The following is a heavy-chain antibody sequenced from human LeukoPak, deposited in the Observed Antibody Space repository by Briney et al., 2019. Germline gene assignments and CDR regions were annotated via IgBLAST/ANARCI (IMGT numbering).Heavy chain of an antibody. J-gene: IGHJ4*02. CDR1: GFIFDDYA. Sequence: GGSLRLSCTASGFIFDDYAMHWVRQPPGKGLEWVSLIVGDGGATFYADSVQGRFAISRDNSKNSLFLQMNSLRPDDTAFYYCFKGRWQTDLFDLWGQGTLVTVSS. CDR3: FKGRWQTDLFDL. CDR2: IVGDGGAT. D-gene: IGHD5-24*01. V-gene: IGHV3-43*02.